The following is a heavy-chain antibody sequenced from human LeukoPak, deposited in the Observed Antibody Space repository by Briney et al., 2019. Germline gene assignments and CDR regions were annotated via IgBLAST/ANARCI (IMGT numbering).Heavy chain of an antibody. J-gene: IGHJ3*02. D-gene: IGHD3-16*02. V-gene: IGHV1-69*05. CDR1: GGTFSSYA. Sequence: ASVKVSCKASGGTFSSYAISGVRQAPGQGLEWMGGIIPIFGTANYAQKFQGRVTITTDESTSTAYMELSSLRSEDTAGYYCARDGLGVFYNYVWASYRSNDAFDIWGQGTMVTVSS. CDR2: IIPIFGTA. CDR3: ARDGLGVFYNYVWASYRSNDAFDI.